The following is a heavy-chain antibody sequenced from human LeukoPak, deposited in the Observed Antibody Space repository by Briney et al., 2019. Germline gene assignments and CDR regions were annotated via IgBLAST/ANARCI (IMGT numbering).Heavy chain of an antibody. D-gene: IGHD1-26*01. CDR1: GGSISSSSYY. CDR2: MYYSGSI. Sequence: SETLSLTCTVSGGSISSSSYYWVWIRQPPSKGLEWIGSMYYSGSIFYNPSLKSRVTISINTSKNQFSLKVSSVTAADTAVYYCARTRVPGSYSPKGPFDYWGQGTLVTVSS. CDR3: ARTRVPGSYSPKGPFDY. J-gene: IGHJ4*02. V-gene: IGHV4-39*07.